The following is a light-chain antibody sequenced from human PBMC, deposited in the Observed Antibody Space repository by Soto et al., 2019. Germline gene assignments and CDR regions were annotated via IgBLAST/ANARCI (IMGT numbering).Light chain of an antibody. CDR1: TGAVTSGLH. Sequence: QTLVTQEPSLTVSPGGTVTLTCASSTGAVTSGLHPNWIQQRPGQAPRTLIYSTTNKHSWTPARFSGSLLGGKAALTLSGVQPEDEAVYYCLLYFGGAQGVVFGGGTKLTVL. CDR3: LLYFGGAQGVV. CDR2: STT. V-gene: IGLV7-43*01. J-gene: IGLJ2*01.